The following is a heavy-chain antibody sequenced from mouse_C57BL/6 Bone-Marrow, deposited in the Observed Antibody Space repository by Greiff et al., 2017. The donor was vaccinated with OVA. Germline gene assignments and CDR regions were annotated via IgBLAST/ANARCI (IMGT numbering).Heavy chain of an antibody. J-gene: IGHJ2*01. CDR1: GYAFSSSW. V-gene: IGHV1-82*01. CDR2: IYPGDGDT. Sequence: QVQLKQSGPELVKPGASVTISCKASGYAFSSSWMNWVKQRPGKGLEWIGRIYPGDGDTNYNGKFKGKATLTADKSSSTAYMQLSSLTSADSAVYFCARHEDGYYASYFDYWGQGTTLTVSS. CDR3: ARHEDGYYASYFDY. D-gene: IGHD2-3*01.